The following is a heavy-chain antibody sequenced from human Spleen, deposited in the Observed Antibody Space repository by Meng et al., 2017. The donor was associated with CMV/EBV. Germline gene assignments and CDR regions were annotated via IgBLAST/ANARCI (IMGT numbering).Heavy chain of an antibody. J-gene: IGHJ6*02. CDR2: ISSSGSTI. Sequence: GESLKISCAASGFTFSDYYMSWIRQAPGKGLEWVSYISSSGSTIYYADSVKGRFTISRDNAKNSLYLQMNSLRAEDTAVYYCAKLTTYDSSGSYYGMDVWGQGTTVTVSS. CDR1: GFTFSDYY. D-gene: IGHD3-22*01. CDR3: AKLTTYDSSGSYYGMDV. V-gene: IGHV3-11*04.